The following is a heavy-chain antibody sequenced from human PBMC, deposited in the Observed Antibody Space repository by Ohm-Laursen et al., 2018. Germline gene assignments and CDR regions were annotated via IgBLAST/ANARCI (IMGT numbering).Heavy chain of an antibody. J-gene: IGHJ4*02. CDR1: GGSISSYY. Sequence: GTLSLTCTVSGGSISSYYWTWIRQPAGKGLEWIGRIHTSGSTNYNPSLKSRVTMSVDTSKNQFSLKLSSVTAADTAVYYCARQESSGWYPDYWGQGTLVTVSS. CDR3: ARQESSGWYPDY. V-gene: IGHV4-4*07. D-gene: IGHD6-19*01. CDR2: IHTSGST.